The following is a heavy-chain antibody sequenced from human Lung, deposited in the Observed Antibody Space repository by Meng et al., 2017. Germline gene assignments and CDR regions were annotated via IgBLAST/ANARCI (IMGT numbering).Heavy chain of an antibody. V-gene: IGHV3-30*18. Sequence: QVQLVESGGGVVQPGRSLRLSWAASGFTFSSYGMHWVRQAPGKGLEWVAVISYDGSNKYYADSVKGRFTISRDNSKNTLYLQMNSLRAEDTAVYYCAKDLSKQQQLGELDYWVQGTLVTVSS. CDR1: GFTFSSYG. CDR2: ISYDGSNK. CDR3: AKDLSKQQQLGELDY. D-gene: IGHD6-13*01. J-gene: IGHJ4*02.